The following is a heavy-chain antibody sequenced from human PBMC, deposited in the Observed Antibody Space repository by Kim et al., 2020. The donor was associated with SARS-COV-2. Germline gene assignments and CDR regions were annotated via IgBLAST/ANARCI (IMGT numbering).Heavy chain of an antibody. Sequence: ASVKVSCKASGYTFTNYYIHWVRQAPGQGLEWMGIINPSAGSTSYAQMFQGRVTMTRDTSTSTVYMELSTLRSEDTAVYFCARGRATGNVWGQGTLVTVSS. D-gene: IGHD1-1*01. J-gene: IGHJ4*02. V-gene: IGHV1-46*01. CDR3: ARGRATGNV. CDR2: INPSAGST. CDR1: GYTFTNYY.